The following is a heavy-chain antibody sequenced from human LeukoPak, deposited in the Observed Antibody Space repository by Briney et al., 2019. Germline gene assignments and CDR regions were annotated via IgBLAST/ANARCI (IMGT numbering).Heavy chain of an antibody. D-gene: IGHD1-26*01. CDR1: GGSISSGGYS. Sequence: PSQTLFLTCAVSGGSISSGGYSWSWIRQPPGKGLEWIGYIYHSGSTYYNPTLKSRVTISVDRSKNQFSLKLSSVTAADTAVYYCARVAYSGSYYDAFDIWGQGTMVTVSS. J-gene: IGHJ3*02. CDR3: ARVAYSGSYYDAFDI. V-gene: IGHV4-30-2*01. CDR2: IYHSGST.